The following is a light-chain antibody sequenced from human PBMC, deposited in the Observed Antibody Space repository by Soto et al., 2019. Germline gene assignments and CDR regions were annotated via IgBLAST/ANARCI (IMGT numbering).Light chain of an antibody. CDR3: QHRSSWPIT. CDR2: DAS. V-gene: IGKV3-11*01. J-gene: IGKJ4*01. CDR1: QSVSRY. Sequence: EIVLTQSPATLPLSPGERATLSCRASQSVSRYLIWYQQKPGQAPRLLIYDASNRATGIPARFSGSGSGTDFTLTISSLEPEDFAVYYCQHRSSWPITFGGGTKVEIK.